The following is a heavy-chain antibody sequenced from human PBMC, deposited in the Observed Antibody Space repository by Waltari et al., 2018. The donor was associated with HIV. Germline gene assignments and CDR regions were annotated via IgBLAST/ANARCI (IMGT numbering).Heavy chain of an antibody. V-gene: IGHV3-21*01. J-gene: IGHJ4*02. D-gene: IGHD3-3*01. CDR3: ASEDFWSGPHN. Sequence: EVQLVESGGGLVKPGGSLRLSCVVSGFTFNTFSMKGVRQAPGKGLEWVSSISSTSSFIYYADSVKGRFTISRDNGKNSLYLQINNLRVEDTAVYYCASEDFWSGPHNWGQGTLVTVSS. CDR1: GFTFNTFS. CDR2: ISSTSSFI.